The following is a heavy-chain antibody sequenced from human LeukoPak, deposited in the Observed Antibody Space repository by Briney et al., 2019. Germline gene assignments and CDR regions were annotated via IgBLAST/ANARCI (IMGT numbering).Heavy chain of an antibody. CDR2: LNPSTGVT. CDR1: GFTFTGNF. Sequence: ASVKVSCKASGFTFTGNFMHWVRQAPGQGLEWVGWLNPSTGVTRYAQRFQGRVTLTSDASISTAYMEMSGLKSDDTAIYYCARLWNSGYILYFDNWGQGSLVTVSS. J-gene: IGHJ1*01. V-gene: IGHV1-2*02. D-gene: IGHD3-9*01. CDR3: ARLWNSGYILYFDN.